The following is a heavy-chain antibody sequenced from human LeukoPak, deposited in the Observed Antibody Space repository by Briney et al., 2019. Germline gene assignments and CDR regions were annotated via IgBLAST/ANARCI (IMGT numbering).Heavy chain of an antibody. CDR1: GFTFSSYA. CDR3: ANEDCSGGSCSGFDY. D-gene: IGHD2-15*01. J-gene: IGHJ4*02. Sequence: GGSLRLSCAASGFTFSSYAMSWVRQAPGKGLEWVSAISGSGGSTHYADSVKGRFTISRDNSKNTLYLQMNSLRAEDTAVYYCANEDCSGGSCSGFDYWGQGTLVTVSS. CDR2: ISGSGGST. V-gene: IGHV3-23*01.